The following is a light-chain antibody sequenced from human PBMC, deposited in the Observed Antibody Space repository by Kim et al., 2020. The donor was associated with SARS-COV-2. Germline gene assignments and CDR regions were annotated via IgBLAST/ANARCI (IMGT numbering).Light chain of an antibody. CDR1: SSDVGGYNY. Sequence: QSALTQPPSASGSPGQSVTISCTGTSSDVGGYNYVSWYQQHPGKAPKVMIYEVSKRPSGVPDRFSGSKSGNTASLTVSGLQAEDEADYYCGSYGGSNNWVFGGGTQLTVL. CDR3: GSYGGSNNWV. V-gene: IGLV2-8*01. J-gene: IGLJ3*02. CDR2: EVS.